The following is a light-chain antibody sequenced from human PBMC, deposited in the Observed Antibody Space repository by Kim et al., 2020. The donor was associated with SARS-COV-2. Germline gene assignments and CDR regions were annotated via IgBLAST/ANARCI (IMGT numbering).Light chain of an antibody. V-gene: IGKV1-27*01. Sequence: SASVGDGFTITCRASQDIANYLAWYQQKPGKVPKLLVYAASALKSGVPSRFSGRRSGTDFTLTISNLQPEDVATYYCQKYDSAPWTFGQGTKLEI. CDR3: QKYDSAPWT. J-gene: IGKJ1*01. CDR2: AAS. CDR1: QDIANY.